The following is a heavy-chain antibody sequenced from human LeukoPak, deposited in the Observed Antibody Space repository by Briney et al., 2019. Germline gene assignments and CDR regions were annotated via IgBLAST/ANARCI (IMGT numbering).Heavy chain of an antibody. Sequence: GGSLRLSCAASGFTFSAYVMQWVRQAPGKGPESVSAISRNGGTTYYASSVKGRFTISRDDSKNTLYLQMGSLSVEDMAVYYCARENQGGSDYWGQGTLVTVSS. CDR1: GFTFSAYV. J-gene: IGHJ4*02. CDR3: ARENQGGSDY. CDR2: ISRNGGTT. V-gene: IGHV3-64*01. D-gene: IGHD1-14*01.